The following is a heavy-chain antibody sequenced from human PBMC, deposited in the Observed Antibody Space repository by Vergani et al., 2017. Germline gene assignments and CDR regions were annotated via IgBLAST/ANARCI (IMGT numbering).Heavy chain of an antibody. J-gene: IGHJ4*02. V-gene: IGHV3-23*01. CDR3: AKENGDSFFDY. D-gene: IGHD4-17*01. Sequence: DVQLLESGGGLVQPGGSLRISCAASGFTFSSYAMSWVRQAPGKGLEWVSAISESGDNTYYPDSVRGRFTISRDNSKNTVYLQLNSLRAEDTAVYYCAKENGDSFFDYWGQGTLVTVSS. CDR1: GFTFSSYA. CDR2: ISESGDNT.